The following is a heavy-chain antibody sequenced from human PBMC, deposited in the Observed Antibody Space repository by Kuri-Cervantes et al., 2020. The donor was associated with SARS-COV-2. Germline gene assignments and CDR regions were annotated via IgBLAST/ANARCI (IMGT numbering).Heavy chain of an antibody. Sequence: SETLSLTCTVSGGSISSSSYYWGWIRQPPGKGLEWIGSIYYSGSTYYNPSLKSRVTISVDTSKNQFSLKLSSVTAADTAVYYCARHVRPEITIFGVVITAGYFDYWGQGTLVTVSS. J-gene: IGHJ4*02. CDR2: IYYSGST. CDR1: GGSISSSSYY. D-gene: IGHD3-3*01. V-gene: IGHV4-39*01. CDR3: ARHVRPEITIFGVVITAGYFDY.